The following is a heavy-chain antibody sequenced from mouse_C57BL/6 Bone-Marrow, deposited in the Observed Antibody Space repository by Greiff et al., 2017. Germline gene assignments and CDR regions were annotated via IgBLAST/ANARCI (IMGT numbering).Heavy chain of an antibody. CDR3: AVWLRRVAWFAY. D-gene: IGHD2-2*01. V-gene: IGHV5-6*01. Sequence: EVMLVESGGDLVKPGGSLKLSCAASGFTFSSYGMSWVRQTPDKRLEWVATISSGGGYTYYPDSVKGRFTISRDNAKNTLYLQMSSLKSEDTAMYYCAVWLRRVAWFAYWGKGTLVTVSA. CDR1: GFTFSSYG. CDR2: ISSGGGYT. J-gene: IGHJ3*01.